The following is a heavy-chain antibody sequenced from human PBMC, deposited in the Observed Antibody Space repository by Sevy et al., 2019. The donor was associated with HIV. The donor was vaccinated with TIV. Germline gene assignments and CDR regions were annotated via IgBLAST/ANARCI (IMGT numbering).Heavy chain of an antibody. Sequence: GGSLRLSCAASGFTFSSYAMSWVRQAPGKGLEWVSAISGSGGSTFYADSVKGRFTISRDNSKNTLYLQMNSLRAEDTAVYYCAKGDDFWSGYAYYHYYGLDVWGQGTTVTVSS. J-gene: IGHJ6*02. D-gene: IGHD3-3*01. V-gene: IGHV3-23*01. CDR1: GFTFSSYA. CDR2: ISGSGGST. CDR3: AKGDDFWSGYAYYHYYGLDV.